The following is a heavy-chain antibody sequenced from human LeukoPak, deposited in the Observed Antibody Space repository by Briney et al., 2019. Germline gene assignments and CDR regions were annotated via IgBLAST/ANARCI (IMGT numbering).Heavy chain of an antibody. CDR2: IYYTGST. Sequence: SETLSLTCAVYGGSFSGYYWTWIRQPPGKGLEWIGSIYYTGSTYFNPSLKSRVTISVNTSKNQFSLKLKSVTAADTAVYYCARSGIAVTGLGVFDFWGQGTLVTVSS. J-gene: IGHJ4*02. CDR1: GGSFSGYY. CDR3: ARSGIAVTGLGVFDF. V-gene: IGHV4-34*01. D-gene: IGHD6-19*01.